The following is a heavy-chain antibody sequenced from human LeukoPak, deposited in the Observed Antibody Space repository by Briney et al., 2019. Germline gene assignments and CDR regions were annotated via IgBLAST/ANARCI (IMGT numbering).Heavy chain of an antibody. Sequence: SETLSLTCSVSGDSIDSVSYYWDWIRQPPGKGPEWIASIDYSGRTFYNPSLMSRVTISVYTSNNEFSLNLTSVTAADTAVYYCATEFYDFLSGESWFDPWGQGALVTVS. CDR3: ATEFYDFLSGESWFDP. J-gene: IGHJ5*02. CDR2: IDYSGRT. CDR1: GDSIDSVSYY. V-gene: IGHV4-39*07. D-gene: IGHD3-9*01.